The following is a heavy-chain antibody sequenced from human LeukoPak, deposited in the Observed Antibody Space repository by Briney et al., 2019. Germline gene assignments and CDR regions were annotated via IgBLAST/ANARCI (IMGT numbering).Heavy chain of an antibody. CDR1: GGSFSGYY. CDR2: INHSGST. V-gene: IGHV4-34*01. J-gene: IGHJ3*02. Sequence: SETLSHTCAVYGGSFSGYYWSWIRQPPGKGLEWIGEINHSGSTNYNPSLKSRVTISVDTSKNQFSLKLSSVTAADTAVYYCARPDILTGWGAFDIWGQGTMVTVSS. D-gene: IGHD3-9*01. CDR3: ARPDILTGWGAFDI.